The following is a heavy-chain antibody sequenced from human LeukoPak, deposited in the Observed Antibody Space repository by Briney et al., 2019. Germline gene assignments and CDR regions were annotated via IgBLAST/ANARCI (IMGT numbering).Heavy chain of an antibody. D-gene: IGHD2-2*01. V-gene: IGHV1-8*01. Sequence: ASVKVSCKASGYTFTSYDINWVRQATGQGLEWMGWMNPNSGNTGYAQKFQGRVTMTRNTSISTAYMELSSLRSEDTAVYYCARARIYCSSTSCHEDYYYYYYMDVWGKGTTVTVSS. CDR3: ARARIYCSSTSCHEDYYYYYYMDV. J-gene: IGHJ6*03. CDR2: MNPNSGNT. CDR1: GYTFTSYD.